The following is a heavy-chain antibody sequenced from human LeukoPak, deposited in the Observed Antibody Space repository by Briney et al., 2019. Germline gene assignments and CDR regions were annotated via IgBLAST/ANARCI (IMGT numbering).Heavy chain of an antibody. CDR1: GGSISSYY. D-gene: IGHD6-13*01. J-gene: IGHJ5*02. CDR2: IYYSGST. Sequence: SETLSLTCTVSGGSISSYYWSWIRQPPGKGLEWIGYIYYSGSTNYNPSLKSRVTMSVDTSKNQFSLKLSSVTAADTAVYYCARSRVAAGRGCWFDPWGQGTLVTVSS. V-gene: IGHV4-59*08. CDR3: ARSRVAAGRGCWFDP.